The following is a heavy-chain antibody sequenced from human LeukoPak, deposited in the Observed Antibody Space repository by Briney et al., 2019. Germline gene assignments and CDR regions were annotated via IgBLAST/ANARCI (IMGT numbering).Heavy chain of an antibody. CDR1: GFTITNSA. CDR2: ISRSGDNT. CDR3: AKGGSSWSYYFDY. Sequence: GGSLRLSCAASGFTITNSAMAWVRQAPGKGLEWVSTISRSGDNTYYADSVKGRFTISRDNSKNTLSLQMNSLRSDDTALYYCAKGGSSWSYYFDYWGQGTLVTVSS. V-gene: IGHV3-23*01. J-gene: IGHJ4*02. D-gene: IGHD6-13*01.